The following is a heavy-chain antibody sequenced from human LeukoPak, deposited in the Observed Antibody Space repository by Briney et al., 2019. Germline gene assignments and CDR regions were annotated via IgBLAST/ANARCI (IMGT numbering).Heavy chain of an antibody. J-gene: IGHJ4*02. CDR2: IYPGDSHT. Sequence: GESLQISCKGSGYSFTSYWIGWVRQLPGKGLEWMGIIYPGDSHTRYNPSFQGQVTISADKSISTAYLQWSSLKASDTAVYYCARRMGMTYFDYWGQGTLVTVSS. CDR1: GYSFTSYW. V-gene: IGHV5-51*01. D-gene: IGHD5-24*01. CDR3: ARRMGMTYFDY.